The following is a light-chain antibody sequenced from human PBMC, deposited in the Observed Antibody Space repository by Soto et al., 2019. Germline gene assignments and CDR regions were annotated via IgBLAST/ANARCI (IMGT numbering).Light chain of an antibody. CDR1: SSNIGNNY. Sequence: QSVLTQPPSVSAAPGQKVTISCSGSSSNIGNNYVSWYQQLPGTAPKLLIYDNNERPSGVPDRFSGSKSGTSATLDISGLQTGDEADYYCGTWDPSLSAVVFGGGTKLTVL. CDR2: DNN. CDR3: GTWDPSLSAVV. J-gene: IGLJ2*01. V-gene: IGLV1-51*01.